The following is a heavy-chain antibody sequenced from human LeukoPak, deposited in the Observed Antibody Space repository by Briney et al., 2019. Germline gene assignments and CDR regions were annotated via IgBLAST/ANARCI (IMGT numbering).Heavy chain of an antibody. CDR3: AKDRPVGAVAESTGDFDY. Sequence: GGSLRLSCAASGFTFDDYAMHWVRQAPGKGLEWVSLISGDGGSTYYADSVKGRFTISRDNSKNSLYLQMNSLRTEDTALYYCAKDRPVGAVAESTGDFDYWGQGTLVTVSS. CDR1: GFTFDDYA. CDR2: ISGDGGST. J-gene: IGHJ4*02. D-gene: IGHD6-19*01. V-gene: IGHV3-43*02.